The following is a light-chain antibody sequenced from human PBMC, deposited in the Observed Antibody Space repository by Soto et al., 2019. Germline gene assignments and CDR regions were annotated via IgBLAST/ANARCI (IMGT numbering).Light chain of an antibody. V-gene: IGLV2-23*01. CDR2: EGS. Sequence: QSALTQPASVSGSPGQSITISCTGTSSDVGSYNLVSWYQQYPGKAPQLIIYEGSKRPSGVSNRFSGSKSGNTASLTISGLQAEDEADYYCCSYGGSRTSYVFGTGTKLTVL. CDR1: SSDVGSYNL. J-gene: IGLJ1*01. CDR3: CSYGGSRTSYV.